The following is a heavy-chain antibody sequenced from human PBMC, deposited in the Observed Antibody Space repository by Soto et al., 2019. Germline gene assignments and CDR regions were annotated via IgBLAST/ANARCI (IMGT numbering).Heavy chain of an antibody. Sequence: SETLSLTCTVSGGSVSSGSYYWNWIRQPPGKGLEWIGYIYNSGNTNYNPSLRSRVIISIDTSKNQFSLKLTSVTAADTAVYYCAAPPRYWGQGTLVTVSS. J-gene: IGHJ4*02. CDR3: AAPPRY. D-gene: IGHD6-6*01. V-gene: IGHV4-61*01. CDR1: GGSVSSGSYY. CDR2: IYNSGNT.